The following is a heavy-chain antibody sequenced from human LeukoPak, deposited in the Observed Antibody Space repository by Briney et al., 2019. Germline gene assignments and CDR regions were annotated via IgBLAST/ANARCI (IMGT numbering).Heavy chain of an antibody. J-gene: IGHJ5*02. D-gene: IGHD3-16*02. Sequence: PSETLSLTCTVSGGSIGFYFWRWIRQSAGKGLDGIGRINGNGGTNYTPSLKSRVTMSVDTSKSQFSLNLRSVIAADSSVYYCVRDELRTTYRFSWDPWGQGILVTV. CDR2: INGNGGT. V-gene: IGHV4-4*07. CDR1: GGSIGFYF. CDR3: VRDELRTTYRFSWDP.